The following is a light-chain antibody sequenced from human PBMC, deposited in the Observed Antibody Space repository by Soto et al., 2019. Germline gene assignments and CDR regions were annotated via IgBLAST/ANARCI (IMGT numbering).Light chain of an antibody. CDR1: SSDVGGYNY. Sequence: HSVLTQPASVSGSPGQSITISCTGTSSDVGGYNYVSWFQQHPGKAPKLMIYEVSNRPSGVSNRFSGSKSGNTASLTISGLQAEDEADYYCSSYTSSVTRVFGGGTKLTVL. CDR3: SSYTSSVTRV. J-gene: IGLJ3*02. V-gene: IGLV2-14*01. CDR2: EVS.